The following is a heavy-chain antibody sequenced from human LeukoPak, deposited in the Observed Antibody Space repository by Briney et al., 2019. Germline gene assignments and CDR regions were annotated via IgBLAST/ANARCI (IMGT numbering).Heavy chain of an antibody. Sequence: GASVKVSCKASGGTFSSYAISWVRQAPGQGLEWMGRIIPILGIANFAQKFQGRVTITADKSTSTAYMELSSLRSEDTAVYYCASDSGYDQEGYFDYWGQGTLVTVSS. CDR1: GGTFSSYA. CDR2: IIPILGIA. V-gene: IGHV1-69*04. J-gene: IGHJ4*02. D-gene: IGHD5-12*01. CDR3: ASDSGYDQEGYFDY.